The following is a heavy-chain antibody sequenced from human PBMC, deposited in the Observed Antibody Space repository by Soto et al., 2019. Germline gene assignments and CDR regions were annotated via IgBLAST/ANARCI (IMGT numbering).Heavy chain of an antibody. D-gene: IGHD3-10*01. CDR2: INPNSGGT. V-gene: IGHV1-2*02. Sequence: ASVKTSCKASGYTFTGYYMHWVRQAPGQGLEWMGWINPNSGGTNYAQKFKGRVTMTRDTSIRTVYRELSRVRSDDTAVYYCPRGGSLWFGFPSSYCYYCTEIREQGTTVAASS. CDR3: PRGGSLWFGFPSSYCYYCTEI. CDR1: GYTFTGYY. J-gene: IGHJ6*01.